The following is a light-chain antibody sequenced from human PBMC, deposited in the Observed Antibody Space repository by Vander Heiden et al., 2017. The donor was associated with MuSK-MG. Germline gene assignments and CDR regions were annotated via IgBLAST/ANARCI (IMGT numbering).Light chain of an antibody. V-gene: IGKV1-39*01. CDR2: AAS. Sequence: DIQMTQSPSSLSASVGDRVTITCRASQSINNFLNWYQQKPGKAPKLLIYAASNLQSGVPSRFSGSGSGTDFTLSISSLQPEDSATYYCQQSSDIPLTFGGATRVELK. CDR1: QSINNF. J-gene: IGKJ4*01. CDR3: QQSSDIPLT.